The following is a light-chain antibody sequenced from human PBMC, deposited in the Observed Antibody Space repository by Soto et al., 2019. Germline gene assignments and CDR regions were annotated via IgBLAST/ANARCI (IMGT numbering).Light chain of an antibody. J-gene: IGKJ5*01. CDR2: AAS. CDR3: QQSYSTPIT. Sequence: DIQMTQSPSSLSASVGDRFTITCVASQSISSYLNWYQQKPGKAPKLLIYAASSLQSGVTSRFSGSGSGTDFTLTTSSLQPEDFATYYCQQSYSTPITVGQGTRLEIK. CDR1: QSISSY. V-gene: IGKV1-39*01.